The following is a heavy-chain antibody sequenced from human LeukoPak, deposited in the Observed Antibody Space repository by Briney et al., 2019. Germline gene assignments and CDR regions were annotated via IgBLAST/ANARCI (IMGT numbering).Heavy chain of an antibody. V-gene: IGHV3-30-3*01. J-gene: IGHJ4*02. CDR2: ISYDGSNK. CDR3: AKGVTLIVVVIGFDY. Sequence: PGGSLRLSCAASGFTFSSYAMHWVRQAPGKGLEWVAVISYDGSNKYYADSVKGRFTISRDNSKNTLYLQMNSLRAEDTAVYYCAKGVTLIVVVIGFDYWGQGTLVNVSS. CDR1: GFTFSSYA. D-gene: IGHD3-22*01.